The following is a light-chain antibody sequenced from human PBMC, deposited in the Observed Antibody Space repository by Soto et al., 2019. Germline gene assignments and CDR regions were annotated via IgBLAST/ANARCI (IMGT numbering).Light chain of an antibody. J-gene: IGKJ1*01. V-gene: IGKV3D-15*02. CDR2: DAS. CDR3: EHYNDSPT. Sequence: EIVMTQSPATVSVSPGERVTLSCSASQGIGLTLAWYQHTPGQAPRLRFYDASTRATGLPDRFSGSGAGTLFTLTISSVQSEDFAIYSCEHYNDSPTFGQGTKVEIK. CDR1: QGIGLT.